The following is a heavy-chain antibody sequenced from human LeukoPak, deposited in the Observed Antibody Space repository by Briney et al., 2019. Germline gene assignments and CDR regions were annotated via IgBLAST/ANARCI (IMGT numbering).Heavy chain of an antibody. CDR3: ARDRGPRYGMDV. Sequence: SETLSLTCTVSGASISSGGYFWSWIRQRPGTGLERIGYIFNSGSTHYSPSLKSRLIISLDTSKNQFFLKLTSVTAADTAVYYCARDRGPRYGMDVWGQGTTVTVSS. CDR1: GASISSGGYF. CDR2: IFNSGST. J-gene: IGHJ6*02. D-gene: IGHD5-24*01. V-gene: IGHV4-31*03.